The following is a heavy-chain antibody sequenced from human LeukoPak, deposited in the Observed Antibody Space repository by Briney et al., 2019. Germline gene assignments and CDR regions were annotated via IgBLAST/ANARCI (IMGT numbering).Heavy chain of an antibody. D-gene: IGHD3-22*01. Sequence: GGSLRPSCAASGFTFSSYGMHWVRQAPGKGLEWVAVTWYDGSNKYYADSVKGRFTISRDNSKNTLYLQMNSLRAEDTAVYYCARTPDYYDSSGPFDYWGQGTLVTVSS. CDR2: TWYDGSNK. J-gene: IGHJ4*02. CDR1: GFTFSSYG. CDR3: ARTPDYYDSSGPFDY. V-gene: IGHV3-33*01.